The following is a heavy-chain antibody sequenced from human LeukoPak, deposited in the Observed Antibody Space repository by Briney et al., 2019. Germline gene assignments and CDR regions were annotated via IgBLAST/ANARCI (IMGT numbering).Heavy chain of an antibody. D-gene: IGHD2/OR15-2a*01. CDR1: GYSFTSYW. CDR3: ARRSISLPPHMDV. Sequence: GESLKISCKGSGYSFTSYWIAWVRQMPGKGLEWMGIIYPGDSDTRYSPSFQGQVTISADKSISTAYLQWSGLKASDTAMYYCARRSISLPPHMDVWSKGTTVTVSS. V-gene: IGHV5-51*03. J-gene: IGHJ6*03. CDR2: IYPGDSDT.